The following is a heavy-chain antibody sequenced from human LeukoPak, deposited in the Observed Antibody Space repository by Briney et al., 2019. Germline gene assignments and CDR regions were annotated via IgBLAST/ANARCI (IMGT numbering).Heavy chain of an antibody. Sequence: GASVKVSCKASGYTFTGYYMHWVRQAPGQGLEWMGWINPNSGGTNYAQKFQGRVTMTRDTSISTAYMEPSRLRSEDTAVYYCARGSDITIFGVARSAAFDIWGQGTMVTVSS. CDR3: ARGSDITIFGVARSAAFDI. CDR2: INPNSGGT. D-gene: IGHD3-3*01. V-gene: IGHV1-2*02. J-gene: IGHJ3*02. CDR1: GYTFTGYY.